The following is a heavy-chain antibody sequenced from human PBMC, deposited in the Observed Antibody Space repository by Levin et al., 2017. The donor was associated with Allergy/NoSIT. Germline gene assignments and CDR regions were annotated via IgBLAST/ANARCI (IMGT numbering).Heavy chain of an antibody. CDR1: GFTFENYA. Sequence: GGSLRLSCTASGFTFENYAMNWVRQVPGKGLEWVSGVNWNGDTIHYADFVRGRFTVSRDNAKNSLYLHMNSLRPEDTAFYYCTKGRTPVVGASATENWGQGTLVTVSS. CDR2: VNWNGDTI. CDR3: TKGRTPVVGASATEN. V-gene: IGHV3-9*01. D-gene: IGHD1-26*01. J-gene: IGHJ4*02.